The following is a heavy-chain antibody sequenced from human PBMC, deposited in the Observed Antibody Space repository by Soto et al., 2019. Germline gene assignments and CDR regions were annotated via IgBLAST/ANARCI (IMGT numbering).Heavy chain of an antibody. D-gene: IGHD6-19*01. V-gene: IGHV3-30-3*01. CDR2: ISYDGSNK. CDR1: GFTFSSYA. Sequence: QVQLVESGGGVVQPGRSLRLSCAASGFTFSSYAMHWVRQAPGKGLEWVAVISYDGSNKYYADSVKGRFTISRDNSKNTLYLQMNSLRAEDTAVYYCARDGARAGAGYYFDAWGQGTLVTVSS. CDR3: ARDGARAGAGYYFDA. J-gene: IGHJ4*02.